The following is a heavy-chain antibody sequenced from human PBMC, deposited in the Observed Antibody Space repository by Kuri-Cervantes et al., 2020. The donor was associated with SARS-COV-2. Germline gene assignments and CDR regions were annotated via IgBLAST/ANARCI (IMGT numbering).Heavy chain of an antibody. CDR2: IYYSGST. CDR3: ARGGYDSSGAVVY. CDR1: GGSISSYY. J-gene: IGHJ4*02. D-gene: IGHD3-22*01. V-gene: IGHV4-59*01. Sequence: SETLSLTCTVSGGSISSYYWSWIRQPPGKGLEWIGYIYYSGSTNYNPSLKSRVTISVDTSKNQFSLKLSSVTAADTAVYYCARGGYDSSGAVVYWGQGTLVTVSS.